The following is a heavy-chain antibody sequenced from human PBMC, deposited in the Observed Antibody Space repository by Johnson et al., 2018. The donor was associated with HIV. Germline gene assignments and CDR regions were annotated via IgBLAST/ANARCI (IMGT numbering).Heavy chain of an antibody. J-gene: IGHJ3*02. CDR3: AKVAYHYDSSGYEDALDI. D-gene: IGHD3-22*01. Sequence: QVTLVESGGGVVQPGGSLRLSCVASGFTFSRFGMHWVRQAPGKGLEWVAFIRYDGSDKDYVDSVKGRFTISRDNAKKSLYLQMNSLRAEDTALYYCAKVAYHYDSSGYEDALDIWGQGTMVTVSS. CDR1: GFTFSRFG. CDR2: IRYDGSDK. V-gene: IGHV3-30*02.